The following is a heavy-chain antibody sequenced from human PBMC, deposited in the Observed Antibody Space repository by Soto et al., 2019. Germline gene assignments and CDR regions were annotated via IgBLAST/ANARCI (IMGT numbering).Heavy chain of an antibody. CDR2: ISYDGSNK. CDR1: GFTFSSYA. Sequence: QVQLVESGGGVVQPGRSLRLSCAASGFTFSSYAMHWVRQAPGKGLEWVAVISYDGSNKYYADSVKGRFTISRDNSKNTLYLQMNSLRAEDTAVYYCARDALISSHGMDVWGQGTTVTVSS. D-gene: IGHD3-16*02. J-gene: IGHJ6*02. CDR3: ARDALISSHGMDV. V-gene: IGHV3-30-3*01.